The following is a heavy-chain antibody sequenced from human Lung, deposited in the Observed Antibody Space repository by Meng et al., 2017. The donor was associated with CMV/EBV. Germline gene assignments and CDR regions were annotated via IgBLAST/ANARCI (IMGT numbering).Heavy chain of an antibody. CDR2: IYRGDNT. D-gene: IGHD3-10*01. CDR3: TGDSQLHPNLDY. Sequence: EVRLVEAGGVLVPPGGSLRLSCATSGFSVNDKYMSWVRQPPGKGLEWVSIIYRGDNTYYADSVKGRFTVSRDNSKNTMYLQMNSLRVEDTAVYYCTGDSQLHPNLDYWGQGTLVTVSS. V-gene: IGHV3-66*01. CDR1: GFSVNDKY. J-gene: IGHJ4*02.